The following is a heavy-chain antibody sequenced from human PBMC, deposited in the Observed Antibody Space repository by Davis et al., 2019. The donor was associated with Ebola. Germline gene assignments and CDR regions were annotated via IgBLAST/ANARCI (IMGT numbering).Heavy chain of an antibody. Sequence: GESLKISCEASGFIFSSTDMSWVRQAPGKGLEWVSALSGGAAYSYYAASVRGRFTISRDNFRDTLFLQMNSLRAEDSAIYYCARRADYWGQGTLVTVSS. CDR3: ARRADY. CDR2: LSGGAAYS. J-gene: IGHJ4*02. CDR1: GFIFSSTD. V-gene: IGHV3-23*01.